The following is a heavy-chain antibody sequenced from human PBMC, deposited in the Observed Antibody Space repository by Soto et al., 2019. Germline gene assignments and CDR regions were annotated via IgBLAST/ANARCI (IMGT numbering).Heavy chain of an antibody. CDR2: IYYSGST. Sequence: SETLSLTCTVSGGSISSYYWSWIRQPPGKGLEWIGYIYYSGSTNYNPSLKSRVTISVDTSKNQFSLKLSSVTAADTAVYYCARGGTYSSSQTLAYCGQGPLVTVSS. CDR1: GGSISSYY. V-gene: IGHV4-59*01. J-gene: IGHJ4*02. CDR3: ARGGTYSSSQTLAY. D-gene: IGHD6-6*01.